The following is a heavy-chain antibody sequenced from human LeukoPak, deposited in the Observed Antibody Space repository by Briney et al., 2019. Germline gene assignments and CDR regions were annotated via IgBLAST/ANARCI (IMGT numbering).Heavy chain of an antibody. CDR3: AKSPYDP. V-gene: IGHV3-23*01. CDR1: GFTFNSYA. J-gene: IGHJ5*02. CDR2: ISGGDNNT. Sequence: GGSLRLSCAASGFTFNSYAMSWVRQAPGKGLEWVSTISGGDNNTYYADSVKGRSTISRDNSKNTVYLQVNSLRAEDTAVYYCAKSPYDPGGQGTLVTVSP.